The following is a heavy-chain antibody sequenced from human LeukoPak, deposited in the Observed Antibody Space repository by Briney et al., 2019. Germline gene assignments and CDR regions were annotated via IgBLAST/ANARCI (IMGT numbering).Heavy chain of an antibody. CDR3: ARDWGEYYFDY. V-gene: IGHV3-21*01. D-gene: IGHD3-16*01. J-gene: IGHJ4*02. CDR1: GFTFSSYS. Sequence: GGSLRLSCAASGFTFSSYSMNWVRQAPGKGLEWVSSISSSSSYIYYADSVKGRFTISRDNAKNSLYLQMNSVRAEDTAVYYCARDWGEYYFDYWGQGTLVTVSS. CDR2: ISSSSSYI.